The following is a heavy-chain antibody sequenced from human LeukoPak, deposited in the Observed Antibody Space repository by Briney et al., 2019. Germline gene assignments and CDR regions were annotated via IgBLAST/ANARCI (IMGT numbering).Heavy chain of an antibody. CDR3: ARGRLPKYYFDS. CDR1: GFTFSDYY. V-gene: IGHV3-23*01. D-gene: IGHD4-11*01. J-gene: IGHJ4*02. Sequence: GGSLRLSCAASGFTFSDYYMSWIRQAPGKGLEWVSGVSGSGDNTYYADSVKGRFTVSRDNSKSTVYLQMNSLRVDDTAVYYCARGRLPKYYFDSWGQGTLVTVSS. CDR2: VSGSGDNT.